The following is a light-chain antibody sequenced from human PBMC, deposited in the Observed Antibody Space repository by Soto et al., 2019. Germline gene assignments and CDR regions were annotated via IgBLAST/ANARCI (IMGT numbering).Light chain of an antibody. CDR2: DVS. V-gene: IGLV2-14*01. J-gene: IGLJ1*01. Sequence: QSALTQPASVSGSPGQSITISCTGTSSDVGGYNYVSWYQQYPGKAPKLMIYDVSNRPSGVSNRFSGSKSGNTASLTISGLQGEDEADYYCSSHTSSTPYVFGTGTNLTVL. CDR3: SSHTSSTPYV. CDR1: SSDVGGYNY.